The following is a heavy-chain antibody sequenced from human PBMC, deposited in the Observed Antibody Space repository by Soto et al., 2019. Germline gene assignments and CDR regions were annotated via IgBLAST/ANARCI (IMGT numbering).Heavy chain of an antibody. D-gene: IGHD3-10*01. CDR3: ARDSGYGSGSSVNHYLEY. CDR2: IGPRGGNT. V-gene: IGHV1-46*01. Sequence: ASVKVSCKASGYTFTSYYMYWVRQAPGQGLEWMGIIGPRGGNTSYAQDFQGRVTMTGDTSTSTVYMELSSLRPEDTAVYYCARDSGYGSGSSVNHYLEYWGHGTLVTVSS. J-gene: IGHJ4*01. CDR1: GYTFTSYY.